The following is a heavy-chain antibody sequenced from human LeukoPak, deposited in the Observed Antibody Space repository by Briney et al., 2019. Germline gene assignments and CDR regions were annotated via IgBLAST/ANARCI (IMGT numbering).Heavy chain of an antibody. V-gene: IGHV1-69*04. Sequence: GASVKVSCKASGGTFSSYAISWVRQAPGQGPEWMGRIIPILGIANYAQKFQGRVTITADKSTSTAYMELSSLRSEDTAVYYCARDDSSGYHRTAIGPLARAAIDYWGQGTLVTVSS. CDR2: IIPILGIA. CDR3: ARDDSSGYHRTAIGPLARAAIDY. CDR1: GGTFSSYA. J-gene: IGHJ4*02. D-gene: IGHD3-22*01.